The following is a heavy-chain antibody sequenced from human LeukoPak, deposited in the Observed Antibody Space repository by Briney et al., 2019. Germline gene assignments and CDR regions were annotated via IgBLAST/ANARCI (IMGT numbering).Heavy chain of an antibody. CDR2: IYYSGST. Sequence: PSETLSLTCNVSGASVSSGSYYWSWIRQPPGKGLEWIGYIYYSGSTNYNPSLKSRVTISVDTSKNQFSLKLSSVTAADTAVYYCARALVTAILYEDWGQGTLVTVSS. V-gene: IGHV4-61*01. J-gene: IGHJ4*02. CDR3: ARALVTAILYED. D-gene: IGHD2-21*02. CDR1: GASVSSGSYY.